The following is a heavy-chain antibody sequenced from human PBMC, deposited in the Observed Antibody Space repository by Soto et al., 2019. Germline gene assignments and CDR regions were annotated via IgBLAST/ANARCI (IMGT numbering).Heavy chain of an antibody. J-gene: IGHJ4*02. CDR2: IYSGGST. CDR1: GFTVSSNY. V-gene: IGHV3-66*01. D-gene: IGHD2-21*01. CDR3: ARNSILHCGGDCYIDY. Sequence: GGSLRLSCAASGFTVSSNYMNWVRQAPGKGLEWVSVIYSGGSTYYADSVKGRFTISRDNSKNTLYLQMNSLRAEDTAVYYCARNSILHCGGDCYIDYWGQGTLVTVSS.